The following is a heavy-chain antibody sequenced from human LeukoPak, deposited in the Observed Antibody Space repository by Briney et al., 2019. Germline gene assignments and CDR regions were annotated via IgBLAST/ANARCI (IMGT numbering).Heavy chain of an antibody. Sequence: SQTLSLTCAISGDSVSSNSAAWNWIRQSPSRGLEWLGRTYYRSKWYNDYAVSVKSRITINPDTSKNQFSLQLNSVTPEDTAVYYCARGKEMTGTSGYYSFDFWGQGTLVSVSS. J-gene: IGHJ4*02. CDR3: ARGKEMTGTSGYYSFDF. D-gene: IGHD1-7*01. CDR2: TYYRSKWYN. CDR1: GDSVSSNSAA. V-gene: IGHV6-1*01.